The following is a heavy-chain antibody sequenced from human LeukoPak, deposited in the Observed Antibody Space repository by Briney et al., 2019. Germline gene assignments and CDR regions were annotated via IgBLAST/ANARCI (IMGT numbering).Heavy chain of an antibody. Sequence: PGGSLRLSCAASGFTFSSYSMNWVRQAPGKGLGWVSYISGSSSTIYYADSVKGRFTISRDNAKNSLYLQMNSLRDKDTAVYYCARDSTATSSPIDYWGQGTLVTVSS. CDR3: ARDSTATSSPIDY. V-gene: IGHV3-48*02. J-gene: IGHJ4*02. CDR1: GFTFSSYS. CDR2: ISGSSSTI.